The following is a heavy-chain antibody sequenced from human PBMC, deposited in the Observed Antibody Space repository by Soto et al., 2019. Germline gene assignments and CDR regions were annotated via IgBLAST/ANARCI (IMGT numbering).Heavy chain of an antibody. Sequence: SETLSLTCAVSGDSVTSNVWWSWVRQPPGKGLEWIGEAYHNGLTDYNPSLKSRVTMSVDTSKNEFSLKLTSLTAADAAIYYCARDAAVPGESDRFDYWGQGTLVTVSS. CDR1: GDSVTSNVW. J-gene: IGHJ4*02. CDR2: AYHNGLT. V-gene: IGHV4-4*02. CDR3: ARDAAVPGESDRFDY. D-gene: IGHD6-19*01.